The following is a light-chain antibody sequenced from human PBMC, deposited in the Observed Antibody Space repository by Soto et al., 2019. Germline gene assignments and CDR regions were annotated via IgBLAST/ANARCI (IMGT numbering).Light chain of an antibody. Sequence: QSALTQPASVSGSPGQSITISCTGTSSDVGGYNYVSWYQQLPGKAPKLMIYDVNNRPSGVSNRFSGSKSGNTASLTISGLQAEDEADYYCSSYTGSSTFVFGTGTQLIVL. CDR2: DVN. V-gene: IGLV2-14*01. CDR1: SSDVGGYNY. CDR3: SSYTGSSTFV. J-gene: IGLJ1*01.